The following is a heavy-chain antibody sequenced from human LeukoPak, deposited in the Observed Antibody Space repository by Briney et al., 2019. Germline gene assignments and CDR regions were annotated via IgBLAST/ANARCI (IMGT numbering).Heavy chain of an antibody. Sequence: ASVKVSCKASGYAFVSYSISWVRLGPGQGLEWMGWINTYSGDTIYAQRLQGRVAMTTDTSTSTAYMELRSLRSDDTAVYYCVRESGETGTTWFDPWGQGTLVTVSS. J-gene: IGHJ5*02. D-gene: IGHD1-7*01. V-gene: IGHV1-18*01. CDR3: VRESGETGTTWFDP. CDR1: GYAFVSYS. CDR2: INTYSGDT.